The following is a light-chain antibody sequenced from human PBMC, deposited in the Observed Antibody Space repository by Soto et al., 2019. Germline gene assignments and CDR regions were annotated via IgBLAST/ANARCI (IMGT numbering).Light chain of an antibody. Sequence: QSALTQPPSASGSPGQSVTISCTRTSSDVGGYNYVSWYQQHPGKAPKLMIYDVSKQPSGVPDRFSGSKSGNTASLTVSGLQAEDEADYYCNSYAGSNNLVFGGGTQLTVL. CDR1: SSDVGGYNY. CDR2: DVS. J-gene: IGLJ2*01. CDR3: NSYAGSNNLV. V-gene: IGLV2-8*01.